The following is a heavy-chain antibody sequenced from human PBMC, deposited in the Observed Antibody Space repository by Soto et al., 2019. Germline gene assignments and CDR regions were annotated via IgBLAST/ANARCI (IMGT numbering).Heavy chain of an antibody. J-gene: IGHJ4*02. D-gene: IGHD4-4*01. CDR3: ARLRYSNVRRTFDY. Sequence: GGSLRLSCAASGFTFSSYSMNWVRQAPGKGLEWVSYISSSSSTIYYADSVKGRFTISRDNAKNSLYLQMNSLRAEDTAVYYCARLRYSNVRRTFDYWGQGTLVTVSS. V-gene: IGHV3-48*01. CDR2: ISSSSSTI. CDR1: GFTFSSYS.